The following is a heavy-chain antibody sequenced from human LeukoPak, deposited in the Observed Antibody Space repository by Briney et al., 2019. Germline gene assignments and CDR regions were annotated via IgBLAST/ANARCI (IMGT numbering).Heavy chain of an antibody. CDR1: GFTFTNAW. CDR2: IKSKADGGIS. V-gene: IGHV3-15*01. D-gene: IGHD3-22*01. CDR3: TTTYHYDSSPGSFDY. J-gene: IGHJ4*02. Sequence: KTGGSLRLSCAASGFTFTNAWMNWVRQAPGKGLEWLGRIKSKADGGISDYAEPVKGRFTFSRDDSKNTLYLLMNSLKTEDTAVYYCTTTYHYDSSPGSFDYWGRGTLVTVSS.